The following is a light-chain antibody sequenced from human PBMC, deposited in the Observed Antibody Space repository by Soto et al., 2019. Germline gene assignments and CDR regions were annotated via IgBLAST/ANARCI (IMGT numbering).Light chain of an antibody. J-gene: IGKJ2*01. V-gene: IGKV4-1*01. CDR2: WAS. CDR1: QSVLSTSNNKNY. CDR3: QQCYSTPYT. Sequence: DIVMTQSPDSLAVSLGERATINCKSSQSVLSTSNNKNYLAWYQQKPGQPPKLLFYWASTQESGVPDRFSGSGSGTDFALTISSLQAEDVAVYYCQQCYSTPYTFGQGTKLEIK.